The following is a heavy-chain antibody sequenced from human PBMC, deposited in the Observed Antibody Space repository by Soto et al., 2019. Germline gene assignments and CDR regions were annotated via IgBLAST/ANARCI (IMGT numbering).Heavy chain of an antibody. J-gene: IGHJ4*02. CDR3: ARDLDPSGSYYTDY. CDR1: GYNFMPYG. Sequence: ASVKVSCKASGYNFMPYGVNWVRQAPGQGLEWMGWISPWKGNTNYAQSFQGRVTMTTDTSTSTAYMELRSLTSDDAAVYYCARDLDPSGSYYTDYWGPGTLVTVSS. V-gene: IGHV1-18*04. D-gene: IGHD3-10*01. CDR2: ISPWKGNT.